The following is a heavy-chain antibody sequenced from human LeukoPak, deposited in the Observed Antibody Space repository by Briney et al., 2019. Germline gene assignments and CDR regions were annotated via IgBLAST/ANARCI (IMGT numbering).Heavy chain of an antibody. CDR3: ARDRWGRGDFDY. J-gene: IGHJ4*02. D-gene: IGHD7-27*01. CDR2: INPNSGGT. CDR1: GYTLSAYY. Sequence: ASVKVSCKASGYTLSAYYMHRVRQAPGQGLEWMGWINPNSGGTNYAQNFQGRVTMTTDTSISTAYMEFSGLTSDDTAVYYCARDRWGRGDFDYWGQGTLVTVSP. V-gene: IGHV1-2*02.